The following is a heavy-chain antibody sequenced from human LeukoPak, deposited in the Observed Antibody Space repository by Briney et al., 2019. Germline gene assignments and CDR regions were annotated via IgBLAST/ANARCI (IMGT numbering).Heavy chain of an antibody. V-gene: IGHV4-59*08. CDR2: IYYSGST. D-gene: IGHD3-22*01. Sequence: SETLSLTCTVPGGSISSYYWSWIRQPPGKGLEWIGYIYYSGSTYYNPSLKSRVTISVDTSKNQFSLKLSSVTAADTAVYYCARYYYDSSGYDYWGQGTLVTVSS. J-gene: IGHJ4*02. CDR3: ARYYYDSSGYDY. CDR1: GGSISSYY.